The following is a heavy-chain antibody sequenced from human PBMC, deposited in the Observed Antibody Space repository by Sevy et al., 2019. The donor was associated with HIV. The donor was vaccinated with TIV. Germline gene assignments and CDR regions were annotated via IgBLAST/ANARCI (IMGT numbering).Heavy chain of an antibody. J-gene: IGHJ6*03. D-gene: IGHD6-13*01. CDR2: INSDGSST. Sequence: GGSLRLSCAASGFTFSSYWMHWVRQAPGKGLVWVSRINSDGSSTSYADPVKGRFTISRDNAKNTLYLQMNSLRAEDTAVYYCARAIAATNIYYYYYMDVWGKGTTVTVSS. CDR3: ARAIAATNIYYYYYMDV. V-gene: IGHV3-74*01. CDR1: GFTFSSYW.